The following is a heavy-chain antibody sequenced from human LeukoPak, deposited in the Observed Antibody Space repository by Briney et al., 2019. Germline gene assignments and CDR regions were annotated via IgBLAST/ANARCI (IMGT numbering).Heavy chain of an antibody. Sequence: SETLSLTCAVYGGSFSGYYWSWIRQPPGKGLEWIGEINHSGSINYNPSLKSRVTISVDTSKNQFSLKLSSVTAADTAVYYCARAGYDNPIDYWGQGTLVTVSS. D-gene: IGHD3-9*01. V-gene: IGHV4-34*01. J-gene: IGHJ4*02. CDR1: GGSFSGYY. CDR3: ARAGYDNPIDY. CDR2: INHSGSI.